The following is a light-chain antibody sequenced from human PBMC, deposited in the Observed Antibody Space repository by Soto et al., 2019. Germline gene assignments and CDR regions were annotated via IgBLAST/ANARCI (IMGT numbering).Light chain of an antibody. Sequence: QLVLTQSPSAFASLGASVRLTCTLTSGYSSYAIAWHQQQAEKGPRYLMKVNSDGSHNKGDGIPDRFSGSASGADRYLTISSLQSEDEADYYCQTWGTGFVVFGGGTKLTVL. CDR2: VNSDGSH. J-gene: IGLJ2*01. CDR1: SGYSSYA. V-gene: IGLV4-69*01. CDR3: QTWGTGFVV.